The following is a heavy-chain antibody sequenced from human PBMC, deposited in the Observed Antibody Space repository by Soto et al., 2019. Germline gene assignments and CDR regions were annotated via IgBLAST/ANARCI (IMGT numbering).Heavy chain of an antibody. CDR3: ARHNPSSTVFGIVISLGY. V-gene: IGHV4-59*08. Sequence: PSETLSLTCTVSGGSISSYYWSWIRQPPGKGLEWIGYIYYSGSTNYNPSLKSRVTISVDTSKNQFSLKLSSVTAADTAVYYCARHNPSSTVFGIVISLGYWGQGTLVTVSS. CDR2: IYYSGST. CDR1: GGSISSYY. J-gene: IGHJ4*02. D-gene: IGHD3-3*01.